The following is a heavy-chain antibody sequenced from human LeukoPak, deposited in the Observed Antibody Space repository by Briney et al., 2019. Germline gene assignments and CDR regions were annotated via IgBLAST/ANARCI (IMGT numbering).Heavy chain of an antibody. Sequence: GGSLRLFCAASGFTFRSYWMLWVRQATGKGLVWVSRINSDGSTIICADSVKGRFHISRDNAKKALYLQMNSLRAEDTAIYYCARGYSSGYRIDYWGQGTLVTVSS. CDR3: ARGYSSGYRIDY. V-gene: IGHV3-74*01. CDR1: GFTFRSYW. D-gene: IGHD5-18*01. J-gene: IGHJ4*02. CDR2: INSDGSTI.